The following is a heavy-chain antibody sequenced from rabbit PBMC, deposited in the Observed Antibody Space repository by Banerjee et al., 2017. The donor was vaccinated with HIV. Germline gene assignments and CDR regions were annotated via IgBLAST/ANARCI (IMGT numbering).Heavy chain of an antibody. Sequence: QEQLEESGGDLVKPGASLTLTCTASGFSFSSSYWICWVRQAPGKGLEWIACIDAGGSGSTYYASWAKGRFTISKTSSTTVTLQMTSLTAADTATYFCARSTSGYDIGDLWGQGTLVTVS. V-gene: IGHV1S45*01. D-gene: IGHD1-1*01. CDR1: GFSFSSSYW. CDR2: IDAGGSGST. J-gene: IGHJ4*01. CDR3: ARSTSGYDIGDL.